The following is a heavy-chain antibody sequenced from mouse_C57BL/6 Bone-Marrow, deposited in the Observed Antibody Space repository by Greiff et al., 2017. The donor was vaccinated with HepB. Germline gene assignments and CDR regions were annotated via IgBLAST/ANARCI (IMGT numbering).Heavy chain of an antibody. V-gene: IGHV1-69*01. CDR3: ARRITTVRGYFDV. CDR1: GYTFTSYW. CDR2: IDPSDSYT. Sequence: QVQLQQPGAELVMPGASVKLSCKASGYTFTSYWMHWVKQRPGQGLEWIGEIDPSDSYTNYNQKFKGKSTLTVDKSSSTAYMQLRSLTSEDSAVYYCARRITTVRGYFDVWGTGTTVTVSS. J-gene: IGHJ1*03. D-gene: IGHD1-1*01.